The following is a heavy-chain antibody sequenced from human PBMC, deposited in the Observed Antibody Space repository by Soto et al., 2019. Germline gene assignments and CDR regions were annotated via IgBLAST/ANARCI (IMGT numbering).Heavy chain of an antibody. CDR1: GYTFTSYG. CDR2: ISAYNGNT. J-gene: IGHJ5*02. D-gene: IGHD3-9*01. V-gene: IGHV1-18*01. CDR3: ARAGVYLLRYFDWSRGHWFDP. Sequence: ASVKVSCKASGYTFTSYGISWVRQAPGQGLEWMGWISAYNGNTNYAQKLQGRVTMTTDTSTSTAYMELRSLRSDDTAVYYCARAGVYLLRYFDWSRGHWFDPWGQGTLVTVSS.